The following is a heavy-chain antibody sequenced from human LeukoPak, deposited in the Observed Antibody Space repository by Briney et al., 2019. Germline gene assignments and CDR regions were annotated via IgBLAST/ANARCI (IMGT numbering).Heavy chain of an antibody. CDR3: ARVNDILTGYYKDY. D-gene: IGHD3-9*01. V-gene: IGHV1-8*01. J-gene: IGHJ4*02. CDR2: MNPNSGNT. CDR1: GYTFTSYD. Sequence: ASVKVSCKASGYTFTSYDINWVRQATGQGLEWMGWMNPNSGNTGYAQKFQGRVTMTRNTSISTAYMELSSLRSEDTAVYHCARVNDILTGYYKDYWGQGTLVTVSS.